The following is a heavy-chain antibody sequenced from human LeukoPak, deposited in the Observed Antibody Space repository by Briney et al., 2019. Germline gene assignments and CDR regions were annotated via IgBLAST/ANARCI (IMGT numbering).Heavy chain of an antibody. Sequence: SQTLSLTCAISGDIVSSNSVTWNWIRQSPSRGLEWLGRTYYRSTWYNDYAVSVRGRISVNPDTSKNQFSLHLNSVTPEDTAVYYCARRLTQYDCFDPWGQGILVTVSS. D-gene: IGHD2-2*01. CDR2: TYYRSTWYN. V-gene: IGHV6-1*01. CDR3: ARRLTQYDCFDP. J-gene: IGHJ5*02. CDR1: GDIVSSNSVT.